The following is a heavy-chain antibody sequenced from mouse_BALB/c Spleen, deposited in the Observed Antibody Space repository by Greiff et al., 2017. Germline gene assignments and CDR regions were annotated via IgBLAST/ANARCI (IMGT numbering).Heavy chain of an antibody. CDR3: ARSLYYGSSYAMDY. D-gene: IGHD1-1*01. J-gene: IGHJ4*01. V-gene: IGHV1-7*01. CDR1: GYTFTSYW. Sequence: QVQLQQSGAELAKPGASVKMSCKASGYTFTSYWMHWVKQRPGQGLEWIGYINPSTGYTEYNQKFKDKATLTADKSSSTAYMQLSSLTSEDSAVYYCARSLYYGSSYAMDYWGQGTSVTVSS. CDR2: INPSTGYT.